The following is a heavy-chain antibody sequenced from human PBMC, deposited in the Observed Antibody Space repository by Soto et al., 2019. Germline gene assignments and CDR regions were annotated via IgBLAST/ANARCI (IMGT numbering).Heavy chain of an antibody. J-gene: IGHJ4*02. V-gene: IGHV3-30*18. Sequence: QVQLVESGGGVVQPGRSLRLSYAASGFTFSSYGMHWVRQAPGKGLEWVAVISYDGSNKYYADSVKGRFTISRDNSKNTLYLQMNSLRAEDTAVYYCAKDGAVAGTLDYWGQGTLVTVSS. CDR3: AKDGAVAGTLDY. CDR2: ISYDGSNK. D-gene: IGHD6-19*01. CDR1: GFTFSSYG.